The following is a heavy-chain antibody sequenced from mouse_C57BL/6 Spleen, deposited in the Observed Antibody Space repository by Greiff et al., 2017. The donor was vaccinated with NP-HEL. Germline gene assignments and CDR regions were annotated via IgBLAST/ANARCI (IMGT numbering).Heavy chain of an antibody. V-gene: IGHV1-26*01. CDR1: GYTFTDYY. D-gene: IGHD2-4*01. CDR3: ARYPYDYDTAWFAY. Sequence: VQLQQSGPELVKPGASVKISCTASGYTFTDYYMNWVKQSHGKSLEWIGDINPNNGGTSYNQKFKGKATLTVDKYSSTAYMELRSLTSEDSAVYYCARYPYDYDTAWFAYWGQGTLVTVSA. CDR2: INPNNGGT. J-gene: IGHJ3*01.